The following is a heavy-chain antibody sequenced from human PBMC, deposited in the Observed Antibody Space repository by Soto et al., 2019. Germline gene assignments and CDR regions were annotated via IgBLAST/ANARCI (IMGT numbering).Heavy chain of an antibody. J-gene: IGHJ4*02. CDR3: ARDKDLEPTVWGY. CDR2: IYYSGAT. CDR1: GDSMATGGHY. D-gene: IGHD7-27*01. Sequence: GPGVSSETLSLTCSVSGDSMATGGHYYNWIRHLPGKGLEWIGYIYYSGATHYSPSLRPRATISIDTSKNQFSLRLISVTAADTALYFCARDKDLEPTVWGYWGQGIQVTVSS. V-gene: IGHV4-31*02.